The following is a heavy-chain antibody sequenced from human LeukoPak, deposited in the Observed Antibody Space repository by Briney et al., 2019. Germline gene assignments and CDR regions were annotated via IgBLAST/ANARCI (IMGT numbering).Heavy chain of an antibody. Sequence: GGSLRLSCAASGFTFSSYAMSWVRQAPGKGLEWVTAISGSGGSTYYADSVKGRFTISRDNSKNTLYLQMNSLRAEDTAVYYCAKWSRYGSGSLDYWGQGTLVTVSS. CDR3: AKWSRYGSGSLDY. D-gene: IGHD3-10*01. CDR2: ISGSGGST. V-gene: IGHV3-23*01. J-gene: IGHJ4*02. CDR1: GFTFSSYA.